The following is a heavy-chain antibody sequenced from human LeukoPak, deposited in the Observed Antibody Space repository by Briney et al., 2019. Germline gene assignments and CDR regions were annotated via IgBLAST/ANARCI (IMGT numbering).Heavy chain of an antibody. J-gene: IGHJ4*02. CDR2: IYTSGST. Sequence: GSLRLSCAASGFTFSSYAMSWIRQPAGKGLEWIGRIYTSGSTNYNPSLKSRVTISVDTSKNQFSLKLSSVTAADTAVYYCAREAGYYFDYWGQGTLVTVSS. CDR3: AREAGYYFDY. V-gene: IGHV4-4*07. CDR1: GFTFSSYA.